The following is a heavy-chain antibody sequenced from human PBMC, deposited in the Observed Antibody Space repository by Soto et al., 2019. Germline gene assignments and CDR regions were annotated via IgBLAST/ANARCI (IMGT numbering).Heavy chain of an antibody. J-gene: IGHJ5*02. CDR2: ISGSGGST. D-gene: IGHD3-22*01. CDR1: GFTFSSYA. Sequence: VHLLESGGGLVQPGGSLRLSCAASGFTFSSYAMSWVRQAPGKGLEWVSAISGSGGSTYYADSVKGRFTISRDNSKNTLYLQMNSLRAEDTAVYYCAKGEYYDSSGYYLNWFDPWGQGTLVTVSS. CDR3: AKGEYYDSSGYYLNWFDP. V-gene: IGHV3-23*01.